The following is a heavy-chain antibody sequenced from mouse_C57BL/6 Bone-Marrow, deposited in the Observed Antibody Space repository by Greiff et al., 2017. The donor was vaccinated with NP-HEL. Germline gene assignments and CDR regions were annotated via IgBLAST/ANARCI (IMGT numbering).Heavy chain of an antibody. D-gene: IGHD3-3*01. V-gene: IGHV1-81*01. CDR2: IYPRSGNT. J-gene: IGHJ2*01. CDR3: AREGWGFYY. Sequence: QVQLKQSGAELARPGASVKLSCKASGYTFTSYGISWVKQRTGQGLEWIGEIYPRSGNTYYNEKFKGKATLTADKSSSTAYMELRSLTSEDSAVSICAREGWGFYYWGQGTTLTVSS. CDR1: GYTFTSYG.